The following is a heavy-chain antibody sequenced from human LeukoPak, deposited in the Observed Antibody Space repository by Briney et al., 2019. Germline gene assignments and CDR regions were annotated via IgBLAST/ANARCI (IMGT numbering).Heavy chain of an antibody. D-gene: IGHD3-9*01. V-gene: IGHV4-34*01. Sequence: SDTLSISCAVKGGSFRGYCWNWIRKPPGKALGWIGEINHSGSTNYNPSLKSRATISVDTSKNQFSLKLSSVTAADTFFFQAEDGIRDFARFDPWGQGTLVTVSS. CDR3: EDGIRDFARFDP. CDR1: GGSFRGYC. CDR2: INHSGST. J-gene: IGHJ5*02.